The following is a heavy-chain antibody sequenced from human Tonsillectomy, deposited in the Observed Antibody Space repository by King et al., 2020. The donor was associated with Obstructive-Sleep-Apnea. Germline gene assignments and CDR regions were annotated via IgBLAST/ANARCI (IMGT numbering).Heavy chain of an antibody. Sequence: VQLVESGGGVVQPGRSLRLSCVASGFTFRDYGMHWVRQAPGKGLEWLAMIYYDGSNKDYADSVKGRYTISRDNSKNTLFLQMNSLRVEDTALYFCVGYYFASWGQGTLVTASS. D-gene: IGHD6-25*01. CDR3: VGYYFAS. V-gene: IGHV3-33*03. CDR2: IYYDGSNK. J-gene: IGHJ4*02. CDR1: GFTFRDYG.